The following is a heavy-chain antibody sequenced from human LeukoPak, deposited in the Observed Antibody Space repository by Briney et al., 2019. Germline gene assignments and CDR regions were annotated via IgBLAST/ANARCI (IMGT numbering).Heavy chain of an antibody. J-gene: IGHJ4*02. CDR2: IGAGNGNT. V-gene: IGHV1-3*01. CDR3: ARDSGSGNNDY. CDR1: GYTFTSYA. D-gene: IGHD1-26*01. Sequence: ASVKVSCTASGYTFTSYAIHWVRQAPGQRLEWMGWIGAGNGNTKYSQNFQGRVTFISNTSATTAFMELSSLRSEDAAVYYCARDSGSGNNDYWGQGTLVTVSS.